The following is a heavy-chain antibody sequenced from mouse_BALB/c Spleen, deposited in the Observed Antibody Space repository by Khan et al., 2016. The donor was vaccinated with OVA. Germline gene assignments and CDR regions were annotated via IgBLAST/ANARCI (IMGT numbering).Heavy chain of an antibody. CDR3: ARIYGGDFDY. J-gene: IGHJ2*01. Sequence: EVQLQESGPGLVKPSQSLSLTCTVTGYSITTDYAWNWIRQFPGSKLEWMGHTSYSGNTKYNPSLKSRISITRDTSKNQFFLQLKSVTTEDTARYYCARIYGGDFDYWGQGTTLTVSS. CDR1: GYSITTDYA. CDR2: TSYSGNT. D-gene: IGHD1-1*01. V-gene: IGHV3-2*02.